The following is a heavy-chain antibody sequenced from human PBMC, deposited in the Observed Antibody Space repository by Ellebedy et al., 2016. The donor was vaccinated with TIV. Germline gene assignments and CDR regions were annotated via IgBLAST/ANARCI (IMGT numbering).Heavy chain of an antibody. Sequence: SETLSLTCAVSGGSFSGYYWTWIRQPPGKGLEWIGEIIHSGTTHHNPSLKSRVTISVDTSKNQFSLKLSSVTAADTAVYYCARGTYSYGSGNRLDLWGQGTLVTVSA. J-gene: IGHJ5*02. CDR2: IIHSGTT. CDR3: ARGTYSYGSGNRLDL. CDR1: GGSFSGYY. D-gene: IGHD3-10*01. V-gene: IGHV4-34*01.